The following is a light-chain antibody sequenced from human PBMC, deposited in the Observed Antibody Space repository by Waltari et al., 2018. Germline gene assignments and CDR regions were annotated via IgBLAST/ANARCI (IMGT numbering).Light chain of an antibody. V-gene: IGLV2-14*03. J-gene: IGLJ1*01. Sequence: QSALTQPASVSGSPGQSIAISCPGTTSDVGGCDDVSWYQQHPGKAPKLMIYDVSNRPSGVSNRFSGSKSGNTASLTISGLQAEDEADYYCSSYTTSGTLFGTGTKVTVL. CDR1: TSDVGGCDD. CDR3: SSYTTSGTL. CDR2: DVS.